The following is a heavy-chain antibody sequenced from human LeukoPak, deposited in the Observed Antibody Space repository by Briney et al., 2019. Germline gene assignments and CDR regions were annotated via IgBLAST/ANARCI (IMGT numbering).Heavy chain of an antibody. D-gene: IGHD6-19*01. V-gene: IGHV1-18*01. CDR1: GYTFTSYG. CDR2: ISAYNGNT. CDR3: ARESPTAVASDY. Sequence: ASVKVSCKASGYTFTSYGISWVRQAPGQGLEWMGWISAYNGNTNYAQKLQGRVTMTTDTSTSTAYTELRSLRSDDTAVYYCARESPTAVASDYWGQGTLVTVSS. J-gene: IGHJ4*02.